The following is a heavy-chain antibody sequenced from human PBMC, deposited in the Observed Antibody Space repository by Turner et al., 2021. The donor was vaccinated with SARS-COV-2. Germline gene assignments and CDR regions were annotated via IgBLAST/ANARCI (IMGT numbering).Heavy chain of an antibody. CDR2: ITWNSGSI. V-gene: IGHV3-9*01. Sequence: EVQLVESGGGLVQSGRSLRLPCAASGFTFDDYAMHWVRHAPRKGLEWVSGITWNSGSIGYADSVKGRFTISRDNAKNSLYLQMNSLRAEDTAVYYCARLHTSSWYFDYWGQGTLVTVSS. CDR1: GFTFDDYA. J-gene: IGHJ4*02. D-gene: IGHD6-13*01. CDR3: ARLHTSSWYFDY.